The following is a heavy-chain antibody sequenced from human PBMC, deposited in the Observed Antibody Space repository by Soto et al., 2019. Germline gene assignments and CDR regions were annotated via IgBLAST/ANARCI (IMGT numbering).Heavy chain of an antibody. CDR3: ARRQDWNYLFDN. V-gene: IGHV4-59*01. Sequence: SETLSLTCTVSGGSINNYYWSWIRQSPGRGLEWIGCSYYSGTTNYNPSLSSRVTISIGASKTQFSLRLRSVTAADTAVYYCARRQDWNYLFDNCGPGIMVTVSS. CDR1: GGSINNYY. D-gene: IGHD1-7*01. J-gene: IGHJ4*02. CDR2: SYYSGTT.